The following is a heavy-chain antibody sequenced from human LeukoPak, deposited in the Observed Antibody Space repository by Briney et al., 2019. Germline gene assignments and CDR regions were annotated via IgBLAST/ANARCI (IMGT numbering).Heavy chain of an antibody. CDR2: IYYSGST. CDR1: GGSISSSSYY. CDR3: ASSPLGYCSSTSCYPMWFDP. Sequence: SETLSLTCTVSGGSISSSSYYWGWIRQPPGKGLEWIGSIYYSGSTYYNPSLKGRVTISVDTSKNQFSLKLSSVTAEDTAVYYCASSPLGYCSSTSCYPMWFDPWGQGTLVTVSS. V-gene: IGHV4-39*07. D-gene: IGHD2-2*01. J-gene: IGHJ5*02.